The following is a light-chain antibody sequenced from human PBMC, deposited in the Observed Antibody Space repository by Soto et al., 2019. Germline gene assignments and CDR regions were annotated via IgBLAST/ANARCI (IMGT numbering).Light chain of an antibody. V-gene: IGKV1-5*01. CDR2: DAS. CDR3: QQYHKWPPFT. J-gene: IGKJ4*01. Sequence: DIQMTQSPSTLSASVGDRVTITCRASQSISSWLAWYQQKPGKAPKLLIYDASSLESGVPSRFSGSGSGTEFTLTITSLQSEDFAVYYCQQYHKWPPFTFGGGTVVEIK. CDR1: QSISSW.